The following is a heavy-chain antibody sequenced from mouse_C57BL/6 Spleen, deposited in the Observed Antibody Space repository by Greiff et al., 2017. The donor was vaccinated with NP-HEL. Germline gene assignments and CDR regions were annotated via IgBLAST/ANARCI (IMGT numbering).Heavy chain of an antibody. J-gene: IGHJ4*01. D-gene: IGHD1-1*01. CDR2: IDPSDSYT. V-gene: IGHV1-69*01. Sequence: GQGLEWIGEIDPSDSYTNYNQKFKGKSTLTVDKSSSTAYMQLSSLTSEDSAVYYCARNPPRFITTVVATRAMDYWGQGTSVTVSS. CDR3: ARNPPRFITTVVATRAMDY.